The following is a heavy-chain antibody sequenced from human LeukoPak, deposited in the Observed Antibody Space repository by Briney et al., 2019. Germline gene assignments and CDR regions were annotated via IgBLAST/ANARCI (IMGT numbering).Heavy chain of an antibody. V-gene: IGHV1-69*05. J-gene: IGHJ5*02. CDR1: GGTFSSYA. Sequence: ASVKVSCKASGGTFSSYAISWVRQAPGQGLEWMGGIIPIFGTANYAQKFQGRVTITTDESTSTAYMELSSLRSEDTAVYYCARGDYSKYHNWFDPWGPGTLVTVSS. CDR2: IIPIFGTA. D-gene: IGHD4-11*01. CDR3: ARGDYSKYHNWFDP.